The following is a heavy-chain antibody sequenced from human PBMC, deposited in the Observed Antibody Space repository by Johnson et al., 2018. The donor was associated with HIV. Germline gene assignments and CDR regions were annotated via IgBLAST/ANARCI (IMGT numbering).Heavy chain of an antibody. D-gene: IGHD6-25*01. Sequence: VQLVESGGGVVQPGRSLRLSCEASGFTVSSNYMNWVRQAPGKGLEWVSVIYSGGSTYYADSVKGRFTISRDNSKNTLHLQMNSLRGEDTAMYYCARRIAAADDAFDIWGHGTMVTVSS. CDR1: GFTVSSNY. CDR3: ARRIAAADDAFDI. V-gene: IGHV3-66*01. J-gene: IGHJ3*02. CDR2: IYSGGST.